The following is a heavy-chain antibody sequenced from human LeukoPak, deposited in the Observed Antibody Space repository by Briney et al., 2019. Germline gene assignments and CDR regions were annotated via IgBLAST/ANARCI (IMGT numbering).Heavy chain of an antibody. CDR3: VRDLRVGNYGDY. CDR2: IWADGSEQ. J-gene: IGHJ4*02. D-gene: IGHD3-10*01. Sequence: GGSLRLSCAASGFPFSVFGMHWVRQAPGKGLEWVAVIWADGSEQYYADSVKGRFTFSRDNSKKMLYLQMDSLRAEDTAVYYCVRDLRVGNYGDYWGQGTLVSVSS. CDR1: GFPFSVFG. V-gene: IGHV3-33*01.